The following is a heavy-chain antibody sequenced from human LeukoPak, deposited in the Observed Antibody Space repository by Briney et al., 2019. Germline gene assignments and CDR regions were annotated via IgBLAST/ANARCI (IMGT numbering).Heavy chain of an antibody. D-gene: IGHD3-16*02. CDR1: VYTLTELS. CDR3: ATLGMRGSYRYHLHYFDY. J-gene: IGHJ4*02. Sequence: GASVKVSCKVSVYTLTELSMHWVRQAPGKGLEWMGGFDPEDGETIYAQKFQGRVTMTEDTSTDTAYMELSSLRSEDTAVYYCATLGMRGSYRYHLHYFDYWGQGTLVTVSS. CDR2: FDPEDGET. V-gene: IGHV1-24*01.